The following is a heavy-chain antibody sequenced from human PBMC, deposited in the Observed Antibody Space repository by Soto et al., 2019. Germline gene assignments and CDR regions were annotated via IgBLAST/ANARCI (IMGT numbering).Heavy chain of an antibody. CDR1: TESFSHYY. Sequence: SETLSLTCAVKTESFSHYYWIWIRQSPGKGLEWIGEIDHSGNTNYSPSLKSRVTLSVDTSKNQFSLKLNSVTAADTAEYYCARVGYYGSGGPANVTKNCGQGTLVTVSS. V-gene: IGHV4-34*01. CDR2: IDHSGNT. D-gene: IGHD3-10*01. CDR3: ARVGYYGSGGPANVTKN. J-gene: IGHJ4*02.